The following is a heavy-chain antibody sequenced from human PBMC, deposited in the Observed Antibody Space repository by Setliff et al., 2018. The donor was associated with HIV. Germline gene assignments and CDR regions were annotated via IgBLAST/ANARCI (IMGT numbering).Heavy chain of an antibody. Sequence: PSETLSLTCIVSRGSISSTSHYWGWVRQSPGRRLEWIGSIYYSGRTYYSPALKSRVTISIDTSRNRFSLRLSSVTAADSAVYYCARQGAVTGHSFDFRGQGALVTVSS. J-gene: IGHJ4*02. V-gene: IGHV4-39*01. CDR1: RGSISSTSHY. D-gene: IGHD6-19*01. CDR3: ARQGAVTGHSFDF. CDR2: IYYSGRT.